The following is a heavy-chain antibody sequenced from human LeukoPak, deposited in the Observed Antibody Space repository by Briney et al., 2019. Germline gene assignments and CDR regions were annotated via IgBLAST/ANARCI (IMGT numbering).Heavy chain of an antibody. CDR1: GYTFTTYY. Sequence: ASVKVSCKASGYTFTTYYIHWVRQAPGQGLEWMGIINPSGGSTNYAQKFQGRVTMTRDTSISTAYMELSRLRSDDTAVYYCARDYDSSGHHLGYWGQGTLVTVSS. CDR3: ARDYDSSGHHLGY. D-gene: IGHD3-22*01. CDR2: INPSGGST. V-gene: IGHV1-46*01. J-gene: IGHJ4*02.